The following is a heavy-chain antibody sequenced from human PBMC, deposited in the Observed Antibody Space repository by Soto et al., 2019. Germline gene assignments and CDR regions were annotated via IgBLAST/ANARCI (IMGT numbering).Heavy chain of an antibody. CDR3: AKDRLAGNFVY. V-gene: IGHV3-23*01. CDR2: ISATGGST. Sequence: GGSLRLSCAASGFTFNNYAMNWVRQAPGKGLEWVATISATGGSTYYADSVKGRFTISRDNSKNTLYLQMNGLRVEDTAVYYYAKDRLAGNFVYWCQGTQVTVSS. J-gene: IGHJ4*02. D-gene: IGHD6-25*01. CDR1: GFTFNNYA.